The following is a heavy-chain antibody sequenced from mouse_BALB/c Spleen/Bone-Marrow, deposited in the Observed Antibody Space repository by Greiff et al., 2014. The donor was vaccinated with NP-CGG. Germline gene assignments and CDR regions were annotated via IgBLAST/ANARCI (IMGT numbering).Heavy chain of an antibody. D-gene: IGHD4-1*01. J-gene: IGHJ4*01. Sequence: VQLEQSGGGLVKPGGSLKLSCAASGFTFSSYSMSWVRQTPGKRLEWVGTINSGGSYTYYTDSVKGRVTITRDNATNTLYLQMSSLRSEDSAMYYCARGDWDEAMDYWGQGTSVTVST. CDR3: ARGDWDEAMDY. CDR2: INSGGSYT. V-gene: IGHV5-9-3*01. CDR1: GFTFSSYS.